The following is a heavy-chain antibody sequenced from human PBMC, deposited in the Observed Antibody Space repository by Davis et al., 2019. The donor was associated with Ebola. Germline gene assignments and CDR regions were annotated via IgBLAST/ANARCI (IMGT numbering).Heavy chain of an antibody. CDR2: IFYSGST. CDR1: GGSISSGGSS. V-gene: IGHV4-30-4*07. Sequence: SETLSLTCAVSGGSISSGGSSWSWIRQPPGKGLEWIGFIFYSGSTYYNPSLKSRVTMSVDTSKNQFSLRLSSVTAADTAVYYCARIQLWSGNWFDPWGQGTLVTVSS. CDR3: ARIQLWSGNWFDP. J-gene: IGHJ5*02. D-gene: IGHD5-18*01.